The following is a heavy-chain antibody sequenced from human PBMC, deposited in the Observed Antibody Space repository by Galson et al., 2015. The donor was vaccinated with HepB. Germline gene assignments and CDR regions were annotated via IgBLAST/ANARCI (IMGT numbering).Heavy chain of an antibody. J-gene: IGHJ1*01. CDR1: GLTKYA. D-gene: IGHD2-8*02. Sequence: SLRLSCAASGLTKYATTWVRQAPGKGLEWVSTIGGNGGTTYYADSVKGRFTISRDNSKNTLYLQMNSLRVEDTAIYYRAKTTGRFSADFFWGQGTLVTVSS. V-gene: IGHV3-23*01. CDR3: AKTTGRFSADFF. CDR2: IGGNGGTT.